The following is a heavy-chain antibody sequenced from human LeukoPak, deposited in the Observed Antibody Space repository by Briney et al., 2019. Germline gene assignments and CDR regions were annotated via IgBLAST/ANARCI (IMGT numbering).Heavy chain of an antibody. Sequence: PSETLSLTCNISGGSISSYYWSWIQQPPGKGLEWIGYIYYSGNTNYNPSLKSRVTISVDTSKNQFSLNLTSVTAADTAVYYCARTVRWLLSPHYGMDVWGQGTTVIVSS. CDR1: GGSISSYY. D-gene: IGHD3-3*01. CDR2: IYYSGNT. J-gene: IGHJ6*02. CDR3: ARTVRWLLSPHYGMDV. V-gene: IGHV4-59*01.